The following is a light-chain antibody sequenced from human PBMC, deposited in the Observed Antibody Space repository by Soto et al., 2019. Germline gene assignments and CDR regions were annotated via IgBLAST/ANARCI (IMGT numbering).Light chain of an antibody. J-gene: IGKJ1*01. CDR3: QQSYNLPRT. CDR2: AAS. CDR1: QGISTY. V-gene: IGKV1-39*01. Sequence: DIQMTQSPSSLSASVGDRVTITCRASQGISTYLNWYQQKPGKAPKLLIYAASSLQSGVPSRFSGSGSETDFTLTISSLQPEDFASYWCQQSYNLPRTFGPGTKVEIK.